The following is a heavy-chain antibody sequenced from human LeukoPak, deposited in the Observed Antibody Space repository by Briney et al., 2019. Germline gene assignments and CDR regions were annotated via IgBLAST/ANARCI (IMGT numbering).Heavy chain of an antibody. CDR2: IYYSGST. D-gene: IGHD3-16*01. V-gene: IGHV4-59*08. CDR3: ARHLFGGLKDYYYYGMDV. Sequence: LETLSLTCTVSGGSISSYYWSWIRQPPGKGLEWIGYIYYSGSTNYNPSLKSRVTISVDTSKNQFSLKLSSVTAADTAVYYCARHLFGGLKDYYYYGMDVWGQGTTVTVSS. J-gene: IGHJ6*02. CDR1: GGSISSYY.